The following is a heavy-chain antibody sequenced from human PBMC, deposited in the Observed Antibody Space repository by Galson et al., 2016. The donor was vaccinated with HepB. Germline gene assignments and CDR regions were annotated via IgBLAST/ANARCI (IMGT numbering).Heavy chain of an antibody. Sequence: SLRLSCAASGFTFNNYGMTWVRQAPGKGLEVVSSISRSGDSTDYADSVKGRFIISRDNTKNTLSLQTNSLRAEDKAVYYCVQGRTAPAVWGKGTTVTVSS. D-gene: IGHD2-2*01. V-gene: IGHV3-23*01. CDR2: ISRSGDST. J-gene: IGHJ6*03. CDR1: GFTFNNYG. CDR3: VQGRTAPAV.